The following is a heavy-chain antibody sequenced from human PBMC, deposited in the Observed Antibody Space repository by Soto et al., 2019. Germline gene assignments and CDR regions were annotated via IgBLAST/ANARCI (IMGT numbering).Heavy chain of an antibody. CDR3: ANLDFTFGSVDVFDI. J-gene: IGHJ3*02. V-gene: IGHV5-10-1*04. D-gene: IGHD3-3*01. CDR1: AYRFSVYW. CDR2: IDPSDSFT. Sequence: GASPKISCQGFAYRFSVYWIHWVRHAPGKGLEWMGKIDPSDSFTTYSPSFQGRHNISIDKSINPAFLRWTGLKSSDTAMYHCANLDFTFGSVDVFDIWGQGTMVTVSS.